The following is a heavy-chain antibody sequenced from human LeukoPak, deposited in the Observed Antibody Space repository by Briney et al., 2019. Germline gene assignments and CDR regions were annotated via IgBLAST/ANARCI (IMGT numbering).Heavy chain of an antibody. Sequence: ASVKVSCKASGYTFTSYYMHWVRQAPGRGLEWMGIINPSGGSTSYAQKFQGRVTMTRDTSTSTVYMELSSLRSEDTAVYYCARDPRYGGNSNAFDIWGQGTMVTVSS. D-gene: IGHD4-23*01. J-gene: IGHJ3*02. CDR3: ARDPRYGGNSNAFDI. CDR2: INPSGGST. CDR1: GYTFTSYY. V-gene: IGHV1-46*01.